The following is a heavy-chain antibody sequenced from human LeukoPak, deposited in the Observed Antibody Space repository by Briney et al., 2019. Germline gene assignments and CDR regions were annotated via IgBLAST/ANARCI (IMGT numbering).Heavy chain of an antibody. CDR1: GYTFTGYC. Sequence: ASVKVSCKASGYTFTGYCIHWVRQAPGQGLDWMGWINPNNGGTKYAQGFQGRVTMTRATSISTAYMELTNLKSDDTAVYYCARGDLAFVPAADRYGYYLWGQGTLVTVSS. J-gene: IGHJ4*02. CDR2: INPNNGGT. V-gene: IGHV1-2*02. CDR3: ARGDLAFVPAADRYGYYL. D-gene: IGHD2-2*01.